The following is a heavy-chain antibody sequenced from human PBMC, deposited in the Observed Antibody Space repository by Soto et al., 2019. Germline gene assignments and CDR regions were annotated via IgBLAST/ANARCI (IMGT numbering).Heavy chain of an antibody. J-gene: IGHJ3*02. CDR2: INPNSGGT. CDR1: GYTFTGYY. V-gene: IGHV1-2*04. Sequence: ASVNVSCKASGYTFTGYYMHWVRQAPGQGLEWMGWINPNSGGTNYAQKFQGWVTMTRDTSISTAYMELSRLRSDDTAVYYCARGGSLDPNDAFDIWGQGTMVTVSS. D-gene: IGHD3-10*01. CDR3: ARGGSLDPNDAFDI.